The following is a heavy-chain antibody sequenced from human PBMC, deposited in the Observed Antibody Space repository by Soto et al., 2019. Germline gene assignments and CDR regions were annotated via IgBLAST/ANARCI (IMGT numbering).Heavy chain of an antibody. J-gene: IGHJ4*02. Sequence: PSETLSLTCTVSGGSFSNYYLSWIRQSPGKGLECIGYIYYSGSTNYNPSLKSRVTISLDTSKNQLSLKLSPVTAADTAVYYCARGAAVAGRFDYWGQGALVTVYS. CDR3: ARGAAVAGRFDY. V-gene: IGHV4-59*01. CDR2: IYYSGST. D-gene: IGHD6-19*01. CDR1: GGSFSNYY.